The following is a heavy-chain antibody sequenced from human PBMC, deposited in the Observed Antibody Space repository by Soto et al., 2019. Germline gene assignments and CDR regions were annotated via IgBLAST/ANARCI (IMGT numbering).Heavy chain of an antibody. V-gene: IGHV1-18*01. J-gene: IGHJ5*02. CDR3: ARDGSPRSYCSGGSCYNWFDP. CDR2: ISAYNGNT. D-gene: IGHD2-15*01. CDR1: GYTFTSYG. Sequence: QVQLVQSGAEVKKPGASVKVSCKASGYTFTSYGISWVRQAPGQGLEWMGWISAYNGNTNYAQKLQGRVTMTTDTSTSTAYMELRSLRSDDTAVYYCARDGSPRSYCSGGSCYNWFDPWGQGTLVTVSS.